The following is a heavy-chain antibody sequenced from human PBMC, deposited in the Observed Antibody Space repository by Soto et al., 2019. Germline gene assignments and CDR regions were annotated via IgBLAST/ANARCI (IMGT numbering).Heavy chain of an antibody. Sequence: PGGSLRLSCAASGFTFSSYAMSWVRQAPGKGLEWVSAISGSGGSTYYADSVKGRFTISRDNSKNTLYLQMNSLRAEDTAVYYCAKLSPRRLIAAAKGYFDYWGQRTLVTVSS. CDR3: AKLSPRRLIAAAKGYFDY. CDR2: ISGSGGST. D-gene: IGHD6-13*01. J-gene: IGHJ4*02. V-gene: IGHV3-23*01. CDR1: GFTFSSYA.